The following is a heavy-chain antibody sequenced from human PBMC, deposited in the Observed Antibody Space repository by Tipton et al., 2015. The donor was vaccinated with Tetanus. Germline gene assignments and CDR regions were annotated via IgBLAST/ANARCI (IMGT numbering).Heavy chain of an antibody. CDR2: IYPGDSDA. J-gene: IGHJ5*02. Sequence: QLVQSGAEVKEPGESLKISCKVSGHNSRRYWVSWVRQMPGKGLEWMGIIYPGDSDATYSPSFRGQVTISLDKSISTAYLQWISLKASDTAIYFCARLPKHYSASGSSWGQGTPVTVSS. V-gene: IGHV5-51*01. D-gene: IGHD3-10*01. CDR3: ARLPKHYSASGSS. CDR1: GHNSRRYW.